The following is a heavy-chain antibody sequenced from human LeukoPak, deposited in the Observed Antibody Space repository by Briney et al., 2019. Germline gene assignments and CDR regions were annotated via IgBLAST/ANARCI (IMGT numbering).Heavy chain of an antibody. J-gene: IGHJ5*02. CDR1: GYSVTSGYY. Sequence: SETLSLTCDVSGYSVTSGYYWGGIRQPPGKGLEWIGSIYHSGTTYYNPSLKSRVTVSVDTSKNQFSLNLSSVTAADTAVYYCARCGNCAYSWFDPWGQGTLVTVSS. CDR3: ARCGNCAYSWFDP. CDR2: IYHSGTT. V-gene: IGHV4-38-2*01. D-gene: IGHD1-26*01.